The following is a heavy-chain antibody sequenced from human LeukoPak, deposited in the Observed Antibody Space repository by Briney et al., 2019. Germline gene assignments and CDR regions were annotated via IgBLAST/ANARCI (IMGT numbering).Heavy chain of an antibody. J-gene: IGHJ4*02. CDR1: GDPLNDNLYY. CDR2: FYSSGST. CDR3: VRDGRFDSACFDS. Sequence: SETLSLTCNVSGDPLNDNLYYWGWIRQSPGKGLEWIGAFYSSGSTSSHSSLKSRVTISVDTSRTQLSLKLDSVTDTDTAVYYCVRDGRFDSACFDSWGPGILVTVSS. V-gene: IGHV4-39*07. D-gene: IGHD6-19*01.